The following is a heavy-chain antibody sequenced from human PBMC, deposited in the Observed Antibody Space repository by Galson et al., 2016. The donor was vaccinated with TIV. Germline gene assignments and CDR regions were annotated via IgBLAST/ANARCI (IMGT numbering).Heavy chain of an antibody. CDR2: INPSGGNT. CDR1: GYTFTSYY. D-gene: IGHD5-12*01. J-gene: IGHJ3*01. Sequence: SVKVSCKASGYTFTSYYMHWVRQAPGQGLEWMGIINPSGGNTSHAQKFQGRVTMTRDTSTSTVYMELSSLRAEDTAVYFCARVATFVDAFDLWGQGTVVTVS. V-gene: IGHV1-46*01. CDR3: ARVATFVDAFDL.